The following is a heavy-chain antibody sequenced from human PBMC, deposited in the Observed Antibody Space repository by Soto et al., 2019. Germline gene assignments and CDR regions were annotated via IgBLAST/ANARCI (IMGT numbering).Heavy chain of an antibody. CDR2: ISYDGSNK. V-gene: IGHV3-30-3*01. CDR3: ARDRGGRGYYYYGMDV. D-gene: IGHD3-10*01. Sequence: QVQLVESGGGVVQPGRSLRLSCAASGFTFSSYAMHWVRQAPGKGLEWVAVISYDGSNKYYADSVKGRFTISRDNSKNTLYLQMNSLRVEDTAVYYCARDRGGRGYYYYGMDVWGQGTTVTVSS. J-gene: IGHJ6*02. CDR1: GFTFSSYA.